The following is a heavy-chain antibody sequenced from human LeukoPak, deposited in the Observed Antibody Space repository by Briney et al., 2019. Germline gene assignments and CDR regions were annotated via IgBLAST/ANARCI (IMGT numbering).Heavy chain of an antibody. D-gene: IGHD3-22*01. CDR2: INHSGST. CDR1: GGSFSGYY. V-gene: IGHV4-34*01. J-gene: IGHJ3*02. CDR3: ARYVGITMIVVVDDAFDI. Sequence: PSETLSLTRAVYGGSFSGYYWSWIRQPPGKGLEWIGEINHSGSTNYNPSLKSRVTISVDTSKNQFSLKLSSVTAADTAVYYCARYVGITMIVVVDDAFDIWGQGTMVTVSS.